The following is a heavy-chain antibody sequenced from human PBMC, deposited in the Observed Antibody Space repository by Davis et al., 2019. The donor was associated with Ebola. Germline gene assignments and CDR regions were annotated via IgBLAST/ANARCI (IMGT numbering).Heavy chain of an antibody. CDR2: INPSGGST. V-gene: IGHV1-46*01. J-gene: IGHJ4*02. CDR3: ARDYSSSPWDY. D-gene: IGHD6-6*01. CDR1: GGTFSSYA. Sequence: ASVKVSCKASGGTFSSYAISWVRQAPGQGLEWMGIINPSGGSTSYAQKFQGRVTMTTDTSTSTAYMELRSLRSDDTAVYYCARDYSSSPWDYWGQGTLVTVSS.